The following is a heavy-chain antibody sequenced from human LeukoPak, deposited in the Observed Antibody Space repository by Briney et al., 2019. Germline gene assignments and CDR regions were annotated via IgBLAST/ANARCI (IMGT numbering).Heavy chain of an antibody. D-gene: IGHD6-19*01. CDR1: GFTFSRYW. J-gene: IGHJ4*02. CDR2: INSDGSTT. CDR3: AKGGTVAANHFDY. V-gene: IGHV3-74*01. Sequence: GGFLRLSCAASGFTFSRYWMHWVRQAPGKGLLWVSRINSDGSTTSHADSVKGRFTISRDNAKNTLYLQTNSLRAEDTAVYYCAKGGTVAANHFDYWGQGILVTVSS.